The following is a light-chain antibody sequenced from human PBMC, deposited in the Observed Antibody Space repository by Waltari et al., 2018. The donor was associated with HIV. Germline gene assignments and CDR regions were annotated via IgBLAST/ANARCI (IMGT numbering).Light chain of an antibody. Sequence: QSALTQPASVSGSPGQSITISCNGTTSDIGGYNYVSWYQRHPDKAPKLIIFGVSNRTAGISIRCSGSKSGNTASRTISGLQAEDEADYSCCSYTRLTTRYGLFGGGTKLTVL. CDR2: GVS. CDR3: CSYTRLTTRYGL. V-gene: IGLV2-14*03. J-gene: IGLJ2*01. CDR1: TSDIGGYNY.